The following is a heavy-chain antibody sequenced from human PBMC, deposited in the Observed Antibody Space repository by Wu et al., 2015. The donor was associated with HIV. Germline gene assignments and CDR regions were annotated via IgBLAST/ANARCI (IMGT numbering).Heavy chain of an antibody. CDR3: ARLGYCSSTSCYAEESYYFDY. D-gene: IGHD2-2*01. Sequence: QVQLVQSGAEVKKPGSSVKVSCKASGGTFSSYAISWVRQAPGQGLEWMGRIIPIFGTANYAQKFQGRVTITADESTSTAYMELSSLRSEDTAVYYCARLGYCSSTSCYAEESYYFDYVGPGNAWSTVSS. CDR1: GGTFSSYA. V-gene: IGHV1-69*13. J-gene: IGHJ4*02. CDR2: IIPIFGTA.